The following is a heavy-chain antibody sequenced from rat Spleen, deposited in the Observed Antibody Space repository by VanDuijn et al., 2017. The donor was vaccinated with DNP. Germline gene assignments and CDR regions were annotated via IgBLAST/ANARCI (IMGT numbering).Heavy chain of an antibody. CDR1: GFTFSNCY. J-gene: IGHJ2*01. CDR3: ARGLHDYFDY. CDR2: ISPSGGST. Sequence: EVQLVESGGGLVQPGRSMKLSCEASGFTFSNCYMAWVRQAPTKGLEWVASISPSGGSTYYRDSVKGRFTISRDNAKSTLYLQMDSLRSEDAATYYCARGLHDYFDYWGQGVMVTVSS. V-gene: IGHV5-25*01.